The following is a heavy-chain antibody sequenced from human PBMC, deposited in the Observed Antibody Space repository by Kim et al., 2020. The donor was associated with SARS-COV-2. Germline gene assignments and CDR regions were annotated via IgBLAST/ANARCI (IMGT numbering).Heavy chain of an antibody. CDR2: IRSKADGGSA. J-gene: IGHJ4*02. V-gene: IGHV3-15*01. CDR1: GLAFKTAW. D-gene: IGHD4-17*01. CDR3: TTGGTTDGD. Sequence: GGSLRLSCAASGLAFKTAWMNWVRQAPGRGLEWVGRIRSKADGGSADYAASVKGRFTISRDDSKNTLYLQMNSLKTGDTAVYYCTTGGTTDGDWGQGTLVTVSS.